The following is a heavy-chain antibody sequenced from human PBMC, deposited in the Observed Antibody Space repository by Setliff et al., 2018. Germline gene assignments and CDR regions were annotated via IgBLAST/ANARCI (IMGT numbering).Heavy chain of an antibody. J-gene: IGHJ6*03. V-gene: IGHV4-4*07. Sequence: SETLSLTCTVSGGSISSYYWSWIRQPAGKGLEWIGYIYIGGSANYNPSLKSRVTMSIDTSKNQFSLKLNSVTAADMAVHYCAREQWLDPPGYYYMDVWAKGTTVTVSS. CDR3: AREQWLDPPGYYYMDV. D-gene: IGHD6-19*01. CDR2: IYIGGSA. CDR1: GGSISSYY.